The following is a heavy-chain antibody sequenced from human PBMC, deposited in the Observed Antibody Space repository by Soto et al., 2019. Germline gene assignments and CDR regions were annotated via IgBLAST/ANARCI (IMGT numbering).Heavy chain of an antibody. CDR2: ISASGGAT. CDR1: RFTFTSYA. CDR3: AKDVEGGSLFRGAFDY. J-gene: IGHJ4*02. D-gene: IGHD1-26*01. Sequence: GGSLRLSCVASRFTFTSYAMSWVRQAPGKGLEWVAAISASGGATIHADSVKGRLTISRDNSKNTLYLQINSLRAEDTAVYYCAKDVEGGSLFRGAFDYWGQGTQVTVSS. V-gene: IGHV3-23*01.